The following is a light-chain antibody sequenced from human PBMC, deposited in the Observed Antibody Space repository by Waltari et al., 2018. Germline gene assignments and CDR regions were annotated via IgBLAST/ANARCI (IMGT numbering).Light chain of an antibody. CDR1: QSLLHSSGKNY. J-gene: IGKJ2*01. V-gene: IGKV2-28*01. Sequence: DIVMTQSPLSLPVTPGEPASISCRSSQSLLHSSGKNYLDWYLQKPGQSPQLLIYLGSNRASGVPDRFSGSGSGTDFTLKISRVEADDVGVYYCMQALQAPTTFGQGTKLEIK. CDR3: MQALQAPTT. CDR2: LGS.